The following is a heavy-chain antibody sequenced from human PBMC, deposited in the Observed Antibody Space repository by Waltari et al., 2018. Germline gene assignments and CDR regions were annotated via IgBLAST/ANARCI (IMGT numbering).Heavy chain of an antibody. D-gene: IGHD3-3*01. J-gene: IGHJ6*02. CDR1: GFTFSNAW. V-gene: IGHV3-15*07. CDR2: IKSKTDGGTT. Sequence: EVQLVESGGGLVKPGWSFRLSCAASGFTFSNAWMNWVRQAPGKGLEWVGRIKSKTDGGTTDYAAPVKGRFTISRDDSKNTLYLQMNSLKTEDTAVYYCTTSGYYDFWSGYYGDYYYGMDVWGQGTTVTVSS. CDR3: TTSGYYDFWSGYYGDYYYGMDV.